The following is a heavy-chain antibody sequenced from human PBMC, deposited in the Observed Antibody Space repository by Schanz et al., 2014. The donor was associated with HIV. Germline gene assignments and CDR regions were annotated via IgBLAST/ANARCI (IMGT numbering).Heavy chain of an antibody. J-gene: IGHJ4*02. CDR1: GATFSSNA. CDR2: IIPIFDTT. Sequence: QVQLVQSGAEVKKPGSSVKVSCKASGATFSSNAISWVRQAPGQGLEWMGGIIPIFDTTNYAQKFQGRVTITSDESTGTAYMDLSSLRSDDTAVYYCARGIGDFDYWGQGTLVTVSS. D-gene: IGHD3-3*01. CDR3: ARGIGDFDY. V-gene: IGHV1-69*01.